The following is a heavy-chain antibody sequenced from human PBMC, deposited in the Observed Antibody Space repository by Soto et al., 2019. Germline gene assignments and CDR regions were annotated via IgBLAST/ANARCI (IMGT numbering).Heavy chain of an antibody. CDR3: AKGGTAMVHFYHGLDV. CDR1: GFTFDDYA. J-gene: IGHJ6*02. V-gene: IGHV3-9*01. D-gene: IGHD5-18*01. CDR2: ISWNGRNT. Sequence: EVQLVESGGDLLQPGKSLRLSCAASGFTFDDYAMHWVRQSPGKGLEWISGISWNGRNTGYAESVTGRFTISRDNAERSVFLQMNNLTPDDTAFYYCAKGGTAMVHFYHGLDVWGQGTTVTVSS.